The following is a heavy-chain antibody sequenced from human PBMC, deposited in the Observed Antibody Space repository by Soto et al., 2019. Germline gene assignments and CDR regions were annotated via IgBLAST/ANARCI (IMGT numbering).Heavy chain of an antibody. V-gene: IGHV4-31*03. CDR2: IYYSGST. CDR1: GGSISSGCYY. D-gene: IGHD6-19*01. CDR3: ASAAGFIALAGTYHLDY. Sequence: QVQLQESGPGLVKPSQTLSLPCTVSGGSISSGCYYWSWIRQHPGKVLECLGYIYYSGSTYYNPSLKSRFTVSVDASKNQFSLKLSSVTAADTAVYYCASAAGFIALAGTYHLDYWGQGTLVTVSS. J-gene: IGHJ4*02.